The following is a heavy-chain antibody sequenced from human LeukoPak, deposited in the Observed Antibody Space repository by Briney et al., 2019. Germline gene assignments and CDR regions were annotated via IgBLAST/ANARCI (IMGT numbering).Heavy chain of an antibody. J-gene: IGHJ1*01. CDR3: ARVPLHDSSGHYYPH. V-gene: IGHV1-3*01. CDR1: GYTFTNYG. Sequence: ASVKVSCKTSGYTFTNYGMHWVRQAPGQRLEWMGWINGGNGNAKYSQNFQGRVTIIRDTSASTACMELSSLRSEDTAVYYCARVPLHDSSGHYYPHWGQGTLVTVSS. CDR2: INGGNGNA. D-gene: IGHD3-22*01.